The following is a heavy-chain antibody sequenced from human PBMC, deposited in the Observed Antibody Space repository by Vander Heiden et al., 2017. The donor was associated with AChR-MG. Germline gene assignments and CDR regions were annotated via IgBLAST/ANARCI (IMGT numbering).Heavy chain of an antibody. CDR3: ARGVESSGSYSGAFDI. Sequence: QVQLQESGPGLVKPSQTLSLTCSVSGGSISSGGYYWSWIRQHPGKGLEWIGYIFYSGSTYYNPSLKSRVSISVDTSKNEFSLKLSSVTAADTAVFYCARGVESSGSYSGAFDIWGQGTMVTVS. CDR2: IFYSGST. D-gene: IGHD3-10*01. J-gene: IGHJ3*02. CDR1: GGSISSGGYY. V-gene: IGHV4-31*03.